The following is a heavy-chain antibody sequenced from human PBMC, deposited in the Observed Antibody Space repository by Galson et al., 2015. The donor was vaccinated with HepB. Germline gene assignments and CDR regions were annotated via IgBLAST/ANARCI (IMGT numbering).Heavy chain of an antibody. CDR2: IWYDGSNK. J-gene: IGHJ4*02. V-gene: IGHV3-33*06. CDR1: GFTFSSYG. D-gene: IGHD2-15*01. CDR3: TKDPVEAAATPGIDY. Sequence: SLRLSCAASGFTFSSYGMHWVRQAPGKGLEWVAVIWYDGSNKYYADSVKGRFTISRDNSKNTLYLQMNSLRVEDTAVYYCTKDPVEAAATPGIDYWGQGTLVTVSS.